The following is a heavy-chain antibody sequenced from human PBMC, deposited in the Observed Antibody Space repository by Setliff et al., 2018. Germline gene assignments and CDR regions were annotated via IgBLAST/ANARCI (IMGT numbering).Heavy chain of an antibody. J-gene: IGHJ1*01. CDR3: ARGGGGPDSSGYFEYFQH. CDR1: GGTFSNSA. Sequence: WASVKVSCKAFGGTFSNSAINWVRQAPGQGLEWMGGIIPIRGAADYAQKFQGKVIITADGSTSTAYMELTSLRSDDAAVYYCARGGGGPDSSGYFEYFQHWGQGTLFTVSS. V-gene: IGHV1-69*13. D-gene: IGHD3-22*01. CDR2: IIPIRGAA.